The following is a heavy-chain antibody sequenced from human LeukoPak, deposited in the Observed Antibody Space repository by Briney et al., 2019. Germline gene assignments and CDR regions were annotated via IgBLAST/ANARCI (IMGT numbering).Heavy chain of an antibody. CDR2: INSDGSST. CDR1: GFTFSSYW. V-gene: IGHV3-74*01. D-gene: IGHD1-26*01. Sequence: GGSLRLSCAASGFTFSSYWMHWVRQAPGKGLVWVARINSDGSSTSYADSVKGRFTISRDNAKNTLYLQMNSLRAEDTAVYYCARELDGSYYLDNWFDPWGRGTLVTVSS. J-gene: IGHJ5*02. CDR3: ARELDGSYYLDNWFDP.